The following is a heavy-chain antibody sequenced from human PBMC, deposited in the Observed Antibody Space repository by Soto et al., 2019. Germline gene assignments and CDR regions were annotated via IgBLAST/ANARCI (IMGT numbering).Heavy chain of an antibody. CDR2: INHSGST. J-gene: IGHJ4*02. CDR1: GGSFSGYY. Sequence: PSETLSLTCAVYGGSFSGYYWSWIRQPPGKGLEWIGEINHSGSTNYNPSLKSRVTISVDTSKNQFSLKLSSVTAADTAVYYCARGYSGYDYGFVDYWGQGTLVTVSS. CDR3: ARGYSGYDYGFVDY. V-gene: IGHV4-34*01. D-gene: IGHD5-12*01.